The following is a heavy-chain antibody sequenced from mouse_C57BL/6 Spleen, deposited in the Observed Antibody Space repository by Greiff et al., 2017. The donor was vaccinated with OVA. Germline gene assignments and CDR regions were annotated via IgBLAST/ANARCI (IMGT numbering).Heavy chain of an antibody. V-gene: IGHV1-15*01. CDR3: TGDYYGSSYVGFDY. D-gene: IGHD1-1*01. CDR2: IDPETGGT. J-gene: IGHJ2*01. Sequence: QVQLQQSGAELVRPGASVTLSCKASGYTFTDYDMHWVKQTPVHGLEWIGAIDPETGGTAYNQKFKGKAILTADKSSSTAYMELRSLTSEDSAVYYCTGDYYGSSYVGFDYWGQGTTLTVSA. CDR1: GYTFTDYD.